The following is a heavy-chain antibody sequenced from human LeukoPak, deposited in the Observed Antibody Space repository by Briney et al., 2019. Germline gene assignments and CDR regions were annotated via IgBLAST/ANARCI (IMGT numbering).Heavy chain of an antibody. Sequence: GASVKVSCKASGGTFSSYAISWVRQAPGQGLEWMGGIIPISGTANYAQKFQGRVTITTDESTSTAYMELSSLRSEDTAVYYCSTRSSSPYYYYYMDVWGKGTTVTVSS. V-gene: IGHV1-69*05. J-gene: IGHJ6*03. CDR1: GGTFSSYA. CDR3: STRSSSPYYYYYMDV. CDR2: IIPISGTA. D-gene: IGHD6-6*01.